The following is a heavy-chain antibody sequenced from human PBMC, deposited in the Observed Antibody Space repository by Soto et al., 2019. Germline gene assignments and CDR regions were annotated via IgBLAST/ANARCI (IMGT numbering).Heavy chain of an antibody. J-gene: IGHJ6*02. V-gene: IGHV3-7*05. Sequence: EVQLVESGGGLVQPGGPLRLSCAASGFTFSSYWMSWVRQAPGKGLEWVANIKQDGSEKYDVDSVKGRFTISRDNAKNSLYLQMNCLRAEDTAVYYCAGDIVEWLFIDMYVWGQGSTVTVSS. CDR2: IKQDGSEK. CDR1: GFTFSSYW. CDR3: AGDIVEWLFIDMYV. D-gene: IGHD3-3*01.